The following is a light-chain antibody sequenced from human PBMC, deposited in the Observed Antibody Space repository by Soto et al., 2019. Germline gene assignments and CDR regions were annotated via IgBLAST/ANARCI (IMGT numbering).Light chain of an antibody. CDR2: GAA. CDR1: QSVSSN. V-gene: IGKV3-15*01. J-gene: IGKJ1*01. Sequence: EIVMTQSPATLSVSPGERATLSCRASQSVSSNLAWYQQKPGQAPRPLMYGAATRAAGIPARFSGSGSGTDFTLTISSLQSEDFAVYYCQQYNNWPPWTFGQGTKVDIK. CDR3: QQYNNWPPWT.